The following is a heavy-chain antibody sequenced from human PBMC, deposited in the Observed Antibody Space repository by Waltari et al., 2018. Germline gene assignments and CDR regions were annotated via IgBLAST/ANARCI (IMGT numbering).Heavy chain of an antibody. CDR3: ARGGWAWELRPNFDY. J-gene: IGHJ4*02. CDR1: GGSISSGDYY. D-gene: IGHD1-26*01. V-gene: IGHV4-30-4*08. CDR2: IYYSGST. Sequence: QVQLQESGPGLVKPSQTLSLTCTVSGGSISSGDYYWSWIRQPPGKGLEWIGYIYYSGSTYYNPSLKSRVTISVDTSKNQFSLKLSAVTAADTAVYYCARGGWAWELRPNFDYWGQGTLVTVSS.